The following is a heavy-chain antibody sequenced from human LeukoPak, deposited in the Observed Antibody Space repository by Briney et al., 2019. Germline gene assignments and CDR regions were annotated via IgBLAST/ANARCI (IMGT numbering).Heavy chain of an antibody. V-gene: IGHV1-69*13. CDR1: AGTFTMYA. J-gene: IGHJ4*02. CDR3: ARSPGGDPRGRLDH. D-gene: IGHD3-16*01. CDR2: IIPNFGRA. Sequence: ASVTLSFTSSAGTFTMYAISWERHPPGPGLEWMGGIIPNFGRANYAEKFQGRVTITADESTSTAYMEMSSLRSEDTAVDYCARSPGGDPRGRLDHWGQGTLVTASS.